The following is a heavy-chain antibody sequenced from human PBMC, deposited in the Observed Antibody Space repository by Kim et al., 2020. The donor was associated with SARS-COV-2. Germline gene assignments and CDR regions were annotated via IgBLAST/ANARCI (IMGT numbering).Heavy chain of an antibody. CDR2: IHASGST. Sequence: SETLSLICTVSGGSFSSYYWSWIRQSAGRGLEWIGRIHASGSTNYNPSLKSRLTMSVDTSKHQISLELSSVTAADTAMYYCARQVAGADRRFDYWGQGILVTVSA. CDR1: GGSFSSYY. V-gene: IGHV4-4*07. CDR3: ARQVAGADRRFDY. J-gene: IGHJ4*02. D-gene: IGHD6-19*01.